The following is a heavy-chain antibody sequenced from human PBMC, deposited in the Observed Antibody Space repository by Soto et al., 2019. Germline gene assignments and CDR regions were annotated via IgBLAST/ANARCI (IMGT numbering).Heavy chain of an antibody. CDR2: IIPILGIT. D-gene: IGHD1-20*01. CDR1: GGTFSGYA. V-gene: IGHV1-69*01. CDR3: ARDPRSITGTTSSEDFQH. J-gene: IGHJ1*01. Sequence: QAQLMQSGAEVKKPGSSVKVSCKASGGTFSGYAISWVRQAPGQGLEWMGGIIPILGITNYAQKFQGRITIAADESTGTAYLDLRSLRSADTAVYYWARDPRSITGTTSSEDFQHWGQGTLVSVSS.